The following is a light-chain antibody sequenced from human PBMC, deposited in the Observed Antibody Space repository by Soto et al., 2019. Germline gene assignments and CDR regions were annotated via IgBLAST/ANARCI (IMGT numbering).Light chain of an antibody. J-gene: IGKJ2*01. V-gene: IGKV2-28*01. CDR1: QSLLHSNGHNY. CDR3: MQALQTPPYT. Sequence: IVMTQSPLSLPVTLGESASISWRSSQSLLHSNGHNYLDWYLQKPGQSPQLLIYLGANRASGVADGVGGSGSGTDFTLKISRVEAEDVGVYYCMQALQTPPYTFGQGTKLAIK. CDR2: LGA.